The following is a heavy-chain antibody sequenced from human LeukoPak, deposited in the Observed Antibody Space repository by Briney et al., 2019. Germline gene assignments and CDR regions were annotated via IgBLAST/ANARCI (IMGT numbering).Heavy chain of an antibody. CDR1: GFPFNSYA. D-gene: IGHD6-6*01. J-gene: IGHJ4*02. V-gene: IGHV3-23*01. CDR2: IPASGDTT. Sequence: GGSLRLSCAASGFPFNSYAMSWVRQAPGKGLEWVSSIPASGDTTYYTDSVKGRFTISRDNSKNTLYLQMNSLRVEDTAVYYCAKSRYSTSQYLGDDWGQGTLVTVSS. CDR3: AKSRYSTSQYLGDD.